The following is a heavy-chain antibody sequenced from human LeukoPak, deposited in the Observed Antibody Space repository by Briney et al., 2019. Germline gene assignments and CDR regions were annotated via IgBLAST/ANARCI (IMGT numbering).Heavy chain of an antibody. J-gene: IGHJ4*02. CDR2: ISYDGSNK. CDR3: ARRFSSSTLDY. V-gene: IGHV3-30*04. CDR1: GFIFSSYA. Sequence: GRSLRLSCAASGFIFSSYAMHWVRQAPGKGLEWVAVISYDGSNKYYADSVKGRFTISRDNSKNTLYLQMNSLRAEDTAVYYCARRFSSSTLDYWGQGTLVTVSS. D-gene: IGHD6-6*01.